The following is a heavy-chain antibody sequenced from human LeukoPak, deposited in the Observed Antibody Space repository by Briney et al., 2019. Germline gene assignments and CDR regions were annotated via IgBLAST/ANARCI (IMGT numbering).Heavy chain of an antibody. CDR3: ARDYYDSSGYCLDY. J-gene: IGHJ4*02. CDR2: ISYDGSNK. V-gene: IGHV3-30-3*01. D-gene: IGHD3-22*01. CDR1: GFTFSSYA. Sequence: SGGSLRLSCAASGFTFSSYAMHWVRQAPSKGLEWVAVISYDGSNKYYADSVKGRFTISRDNSKNTLYLQMNSLRAEDTAVYYCARDYYDSSGYCLDYWGQGTLVTVSS.